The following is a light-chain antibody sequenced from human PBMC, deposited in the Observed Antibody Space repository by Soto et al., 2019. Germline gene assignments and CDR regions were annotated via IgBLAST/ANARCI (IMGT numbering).Light chain of an antibody. J-gene: IGKJ3*01. V-gene: IGKV3-20*01. CDR3: QQYGSSSIT. CDR1: QSVSSSY. CDR2: GTS. Sequence: EVLLTQSPGTLSLSPGERATLSCRASQSVSSSYLAWYQQKPGQAPRLLMYGTSSRATGIPDRFSGSGSGTDSTLTISRLEPEDFAVYYCQQYGSSSITFGPGTKVDI.